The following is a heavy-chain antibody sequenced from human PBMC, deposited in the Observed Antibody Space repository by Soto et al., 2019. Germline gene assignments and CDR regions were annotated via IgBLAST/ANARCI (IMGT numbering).Heavy chain of an antibody. CDR2: IKSKTDGGTT. D-gene: IGHD2-21*02. Sequence: GGSLRLSCAASGFTFSNAWMSWVRQAPGKGLEWVGRIKSKTDGGTTDYAAPVKGRFTISRDDSKNTLYLQMNSLKTEDTAVYYCTRLIVVVTAAYFQHWGQGTLVTVSS. CDR3: TRLIVVVTAAYFQH. V-gene: IGHV3-15*01. CDR1: GFTFSNAW. J-gene: IGHJ1*01.